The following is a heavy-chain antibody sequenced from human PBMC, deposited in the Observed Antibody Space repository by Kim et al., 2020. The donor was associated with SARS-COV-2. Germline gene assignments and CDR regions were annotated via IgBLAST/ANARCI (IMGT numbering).Heavy chain of an antibody. CDR3: ASIYDILTGDTKGIDY. V-gene: IGHV3-7*01. J-gene: IGHJ4*02. Sequence: GGSLRLSCAASGFTFSSYWMSWVRQAPGKGLEWVANIKQDGSEKYYVDSVKGRFTISRDNAKNSLYLQMNSLRAEDTAVYYCASIYDILTGDTKGIDYWGQGTLVTVSS. CDR1: GFTFSSYW. CDR2: IKQDGSEK. D-gene: IGHD3-9*01.